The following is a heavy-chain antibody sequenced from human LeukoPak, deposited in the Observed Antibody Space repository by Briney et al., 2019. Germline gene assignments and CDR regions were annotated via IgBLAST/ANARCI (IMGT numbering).Heavy chain of an antibody. CDR3: AREYYSDSSGSDY. CDR1: GFTVSSDW. D-gene: IGHD3-22*01. V-gene: IGHV3-7*05. J-gene: IGHJ4*02. Sequence: GGSLRLSCAASGFTVSSDWMSWVRQAPGKGREWVANINQDGSEKHSVDSVKGRFTNSRDNAKNSLYLQMNSLRAEDTAVYYCAREYYSDSSGSDYWGQGTLVTVSS. CDR2: INQDGSEK.